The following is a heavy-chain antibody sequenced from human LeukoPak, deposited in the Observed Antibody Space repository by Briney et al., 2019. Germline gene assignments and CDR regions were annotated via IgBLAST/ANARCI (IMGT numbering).Heavy chain of an antibody. D-gene: IGHD2-2*01. Sequence: PGGSLRLSCAASGFTFSSYEMNWVRQAPGKGLEWVSYISSSGSTIYYADSVKGRFTISRDNAKNSLYLRMNSLRAEDTAVYYCARQSIVVVPAEIDYWGQGTLVTVSS. V-gene: IGHV3-48*03. CDR3: ARQSIVVVPAEIDY. J-gene: IGHJ4*02. CDR2: ISSSGSTI. CDR1: GFTFSSYE.